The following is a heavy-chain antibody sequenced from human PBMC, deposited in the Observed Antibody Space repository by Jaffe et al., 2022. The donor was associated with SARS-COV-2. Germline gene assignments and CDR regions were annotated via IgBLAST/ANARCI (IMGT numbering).Heavy chain of an antibody. J-gene: IGHJ6*02. CDR2: ISSSRSYT. CDR3: ASDTVATGDAYYHYGMDV. D-gene: IGHD7-27*01. Sequence: EVQLVESGGGLVKPGGSLRLSCAASGFTFSSYNMVWVRQAPGKGLEWVSFISSSRSYTSYADSVRGRLSVSRDNTKNLLYLQMNNLRVEDTAVYYCASDTVATGDAYYHYGMDVWGQGTTVTVSS. CDR1: GFTFSSYN. V-gene: IGHV3-21*02.